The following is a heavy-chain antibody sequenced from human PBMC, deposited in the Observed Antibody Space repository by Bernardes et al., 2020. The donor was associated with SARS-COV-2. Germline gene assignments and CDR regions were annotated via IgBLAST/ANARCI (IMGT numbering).Heavy chain of an antibody. CDR1: GYTFTNYY. CDR3: ARGSLYGDYYFDS. Sequence: ASVKVSCKASGYTFTNYYLHWVRQAPGQGLEWMGIINPSGGRTTYARKLEGRLTMTRDTSTSTLYMYLSSLTSEDTAVYHCARGSLYGDYYFDSWGQGTLVTVSS. CDR2: INPSGGRT. V-gene: IGHV1-46*04. J-gene: IGHJ4*02. D-gene: IGHD4-17*01.